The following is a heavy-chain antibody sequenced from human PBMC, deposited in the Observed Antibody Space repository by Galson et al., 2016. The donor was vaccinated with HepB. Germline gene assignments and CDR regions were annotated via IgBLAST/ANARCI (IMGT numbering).Heavy chain of an antibody. Sequence: SVKVSCKASGYTFSAYGTTWVRQAPGQGLEWMGWISVYNGNTNYAQRFRGRVTMTTDTSTSTAYMELRSLRSDDTAVYYCARDSDCSGGNCYFDSWGQGTLFTVSS. CDR1: GYTFSAYG. J-gene: IGHJ4*03. V-gene: IGHV1-18*01. CDR2: ISVYNGNT. D-gene: IGHD2-15*01. CDR3: ARDSDCSGGNCYFDS.